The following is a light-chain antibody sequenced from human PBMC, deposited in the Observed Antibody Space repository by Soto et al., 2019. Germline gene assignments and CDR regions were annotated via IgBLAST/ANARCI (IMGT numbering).Light chain of an antibody. CDR3: AAWDDSLSGLYV. CDR1: SSNIGSNY. J-gene: IGLJ1*01. V-gene: IGLV1-47*01. CDR2: RNN. Sequence: QSALTQPPSASGTPGQRVTTSCSGSSSNIGSNYVYWYQQLPGTAPKLLIYRNNQRPSGVPDRFSGSKSGTSASLAISGLRSEDEADYYCAAWDDSLSGLYVFGPGTKVTVL.